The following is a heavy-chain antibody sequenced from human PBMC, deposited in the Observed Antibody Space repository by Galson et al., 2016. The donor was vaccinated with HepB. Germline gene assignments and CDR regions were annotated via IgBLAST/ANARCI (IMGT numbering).Heavy chain of an antibody. D-gene: IGHD3-3*01. Sequence: SVKVSCKASGGTSNWDAITWVRQAPGHGLEWMGGIIPVFGRAKYAQKFQGRITITADEATGSVNMELRSLRYDDTAVYYCARGRVKIYGVVVRGNGMDVWGQGTTVTVSS. CDR1: GGTSNWDA. CDR2: IIPVFGRA. J-gene: IGHJ6*02. V-gene: IGHV1-69*13. CDR3: ARGRVKIYGVVVRGNGMDV.